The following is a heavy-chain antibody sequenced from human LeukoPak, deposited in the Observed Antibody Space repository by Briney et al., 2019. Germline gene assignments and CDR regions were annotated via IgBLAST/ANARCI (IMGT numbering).Heavy chain of an antibody. J-gene: IGHJ4*02. CDR1: GFTFSSYG. Sequence: GGSLRLSCAASGFTFSSYGMSWVRQAPGKGLEWVSAISGSGGSTYYADSVKGRFTISRDNSKNTLYLQMNSLRAEDTAVYYCAKVDYVWGSYSLPMGYFDYWGQGTLVTVSS. D-gene: IGHD3-16*01. CDR3: AKVDYVWGSYSLPMGYFDY. V-gene: IGHV3-23*01. CDR2: ISGSGGST.